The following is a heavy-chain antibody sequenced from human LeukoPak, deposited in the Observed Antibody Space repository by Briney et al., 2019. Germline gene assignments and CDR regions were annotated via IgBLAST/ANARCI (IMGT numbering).Heavy chain of an antibody. Sequence: SETLSLTCTVSGGSISSSGYYWSWIRQHPGKGLEWIGYIYYSGSTNYNPSLKSRVTISVDTSKNQFSLKLSSVTAADTAVYYCARGGIVAIFDYWGQGTLVTVSS. V-gene: IGHV4-61*08. D-gene: IGHD3-22*01. J-gene: IGHJ4*02. CDR3: ARGGIVAIFDY. CDR1: GGSISSSGYY. CDR2: IYYSGST.